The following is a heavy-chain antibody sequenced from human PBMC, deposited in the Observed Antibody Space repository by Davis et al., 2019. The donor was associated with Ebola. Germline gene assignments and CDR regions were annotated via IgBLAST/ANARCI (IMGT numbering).Heavy chain of an antibody. V-gene: IGHV1-3*01. CDR3: ARDCIRTGCYNYGMDV. Sequence: ASVKVSCKASGYTFSSYAMHWVRQAPGQRLEWMGWINAGNGNTKYSQKFQGRVTITRDTSATTAYMELSSLRSEDTAVYYCARDCIRTGCYNYGMDVWGQGTTVTASS. CDR2: INAGNGNT. CDR1: GYTFSSYA. D-gene: IGHD2-2*02. J-gene: IGHJ6*02.